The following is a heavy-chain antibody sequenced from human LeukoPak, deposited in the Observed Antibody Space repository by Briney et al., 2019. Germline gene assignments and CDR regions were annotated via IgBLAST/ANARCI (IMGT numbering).Heavy chain of an antibody. CDR3: ARQMDIVPNRFDP. CDR2: IYYTGST. V-gene: IGHV4-59*08. Sequence: SETLSLTCTVSGGSISNSYWSWIRQPPGKGLEWIAFIYYTGSTNYNPSLKSRVTISLDTSKNQFSLKLSSVTAADTAVYYCARQMDIVPNRFDPWGQGTLVTVSS. J-gene: IGHJ5*02. D-gene: IGHD5-12*01. CDR1: GGSISNSY.